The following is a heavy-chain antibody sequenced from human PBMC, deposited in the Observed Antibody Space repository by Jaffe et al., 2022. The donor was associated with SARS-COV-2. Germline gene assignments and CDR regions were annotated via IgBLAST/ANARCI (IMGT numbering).Heavy chain of an antibody. CDR1: GGSISSGDYY. CDR2: IYYSGST. D-gene: IGHD5-18*01. J-gene: IGHJ5*02. Sequence: QVQLQESGPGLVKPSQTLSLTCTVSGGSISSGDYYWSWIRQPPGKGLEWIGYIYYSGSTYYNPSLKSRVTISVDTSKNQFSLKLSSVTAADTAVYYCARGMNTAMVFSTLNWFDPWGQGTLVTVSS. CDR3: ARGMNTAMVFSTLNWFDP. V-gene: IGHV4-30-4*01.